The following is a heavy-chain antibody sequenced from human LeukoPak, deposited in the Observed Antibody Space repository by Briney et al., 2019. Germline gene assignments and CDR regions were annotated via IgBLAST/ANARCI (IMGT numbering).Heavy chain of an antibody. D-gene: IGHD6-6*01. Sequence: GGSLRLSCAASGFTFDDDGMSWVRQAPGKGLEWVSGINWNGGSTGYADSVKGRFTISRDNAENSLYLQMNSLRVEDTALYYCARLGPRPRGFYYYYMDVWGKGTTVTVSS. CDR1: GFTFDDDG. CDR2: INWNGGST. V-gene: IGHV3-20*04. CDR3: ARLGPRPRGFYYYYMDV. J-gene: IGHJ6*03.